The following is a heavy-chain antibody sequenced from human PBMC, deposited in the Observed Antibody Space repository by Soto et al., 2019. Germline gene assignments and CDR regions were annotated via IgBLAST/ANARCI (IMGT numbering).Heavy chain of an antibody. V-gene: IGHV4-4*07. J-gene: IGHJ5*02. CDR3: ARGQRFSDWFDP. Sequence: TLSLTCTVTGGTISGYYWTWIRQSAGGGLEWIGRIYSSGSTNYNPSLKSRVTISLDTSMNHFSLRLSSVTAADTAVYYCARGQRFSDWFDPWGQGTLVTVSS. CDR2: IYSSGST. D-gene: IGHD3-3*01. CDR1: GGTISGYY.